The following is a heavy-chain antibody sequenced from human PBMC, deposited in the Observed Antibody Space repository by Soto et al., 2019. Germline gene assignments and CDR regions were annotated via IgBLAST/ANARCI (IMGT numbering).Heavy chain of an antibody. Sequence: PSETLSLTCTVSGGSISSYYWSWIRQPPGKGLEWIGYIYYSGSTNYNPSLKSRVTISVDTSKNQFSLKLNSVTAADTAVYYCGRGGPSSLPFDYWGQGTLVTV. CDR3: GRGGPSSLPFDY. CDR2: IYYSGST. V-gene: IGHV4-59*01. CDR1: GGSISSYY. J-gene: IGHJ4*02.